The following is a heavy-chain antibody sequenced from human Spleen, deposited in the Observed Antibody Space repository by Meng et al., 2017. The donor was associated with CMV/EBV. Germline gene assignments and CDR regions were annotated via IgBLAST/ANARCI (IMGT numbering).Heavy chain of an antibody. CDR2: INHSGDT. CDR1: GGSLYGYY. CDR3: ASRRSWEGDFDH. V-gene: IGHV4-34*01. J-gene: IGHJ4*02. D-gene: IGHD1-26*01. Sequence: CAFPGGSLYGYYWRWIRQSPGRRLEWIGEINHSGDTQYNPSLNSRVTISVDTSKFQFSLRLRSVTAADTAVYYCASRRSWEGDFDHWGQGTLVTVSS.